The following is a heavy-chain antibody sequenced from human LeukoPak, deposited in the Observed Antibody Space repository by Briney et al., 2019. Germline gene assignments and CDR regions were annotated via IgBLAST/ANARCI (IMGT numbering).Heavy chain of an antibody. Sequence: SGGGLRLSCVGSGFNLCSFWMDWGRPAPRKGLEWVANIKDDGSEKYSVDSVKGRFTISRDNAKNLLYLQMSSLRAEDTAVYYCARARIDYWGQGTLVTVSS. CDR3: ARARIDY. V-gene: IGHV3-7*04. D-gene: IGHD1-14*01. J-gene: IGHJ4*02. CDR2: IKDDGSEK. CDR1: GFNLCSFW.